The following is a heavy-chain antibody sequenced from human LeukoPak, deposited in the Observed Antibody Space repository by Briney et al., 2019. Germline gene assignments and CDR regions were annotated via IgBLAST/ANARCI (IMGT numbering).Heavy chain of an antibody. J-gene: IGHJ4*02. CDR3: ANFQWLRYFAF. D-gene: IGHD5-12*01. Sequence: GGSLRLSCAASGFTFSTYGMSWVRQAPGKGLEWVSAINGNGGITYYTDSVKGRFTISRDNAKNSLYLQMNSLRAEDTAVYYCANFQWLRYFAFWGQGTLVTVSS. CDR1: GFTFSTYG. CDR2: INGNGGIT. V-gene: IGHV3-23*01.